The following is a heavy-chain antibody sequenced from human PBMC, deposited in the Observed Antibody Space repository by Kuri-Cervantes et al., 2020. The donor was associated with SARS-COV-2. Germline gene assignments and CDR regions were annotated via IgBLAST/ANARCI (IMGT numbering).Heavy chain of an antibody. D-gene: IGHD2-15*01. CDR1: GYSFTSYW. V-gene: IGHV5-51*01. Sequence: GGSLRLSCKGSGYSFTSYWIGWVRQMPGKGLEWMGIIYPGDSDTRYSPSFQGQVTISADKSNSTAYLQWSSLKATDTAMYYCARSAAPPALYYGMDVWGQGTTVTVSS. CDR3: ARSAAPPALYYGMDV. J-gene: IGHJ6*02. CDR2: IYPGDSDT.